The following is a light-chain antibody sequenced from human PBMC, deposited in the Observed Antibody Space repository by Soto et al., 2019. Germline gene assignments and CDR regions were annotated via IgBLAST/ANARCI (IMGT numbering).Light chain of an antibody. V-gene: IGKV3-20*01. CDR3: QQYGSSPIT. CDR2: ATS. J-gene: IGKJ5*01. CDR1: QSVSSIY. Sequence: EIVLTQSPGTLSLSPGERATLSFRASQSVSSIYLAWYQQKPGQAPSLLIYATSSRATGIPDRFSGSGSGTDFSLTISRLEPEDFAVYYCQQYGSSPITFGQGTRLEI.